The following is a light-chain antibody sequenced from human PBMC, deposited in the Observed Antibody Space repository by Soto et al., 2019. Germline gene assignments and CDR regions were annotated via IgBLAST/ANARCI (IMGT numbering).Light chain of an antibody. CDR1: QSISSR. V-gene: IGKV1-5*03. Sequence: DIQMTQSPSTLSASVGERVTITCRASQSISSRLAWYQQKPGKAPKLLIYKASSLDSGVPSRFSGSGSGTEFTLTISSLQPDDFATYYCQQYNSSPWTFGQGTKVEIK. J-gene: IGKJ1*01. CDR2: KAS. CDR3: QQYNSSPWT.